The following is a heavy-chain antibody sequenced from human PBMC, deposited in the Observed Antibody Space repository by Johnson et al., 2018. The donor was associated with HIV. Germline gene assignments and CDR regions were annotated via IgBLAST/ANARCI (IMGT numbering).Heavy chain of an antibody. Sequence: QVQLVESGGGLVQPGGSLRLSCEASGFTFRSYAMHWVRQAPGKGLEWVAVITYDGRNKYYADSVKGRFIISRDNSKNTLYLQLNNLRAEDTAVYYCARGAFLKVYVSDDAFDIWGQGTMVTVSS. D-gene: IGHD2-8*01. CDR2: ITYDGRNK. V-gene: IGHV3-30*04. CDR1: GFTFRSYA. CDR3: ARGAFLKVYVSDDAFDI. J-gene: IGHJ3*02.